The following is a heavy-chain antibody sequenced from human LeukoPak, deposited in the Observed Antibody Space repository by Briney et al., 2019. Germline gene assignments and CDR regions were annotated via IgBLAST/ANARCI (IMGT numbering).Heavy chain of an antibody. CDR1: GFTFSSYA. CDR3: VKGGCSSSWQTTSPSDY. V-gene: IGHV3-64D*06. CDR2: ISSNGGST. Sequence: GGSLRLSCSASGFTFSSYAMHWVRQAPGKGLEYVPAISSNGGSTYYADSVKGRFTISRDNSKNTLYLQMSSLRAEDTAVYYCVKGGCSSSWQTTSPSDYWGQGTLVTVSS. J-gene: IGHJ4*02. D-gene: IGHD6-13*01.